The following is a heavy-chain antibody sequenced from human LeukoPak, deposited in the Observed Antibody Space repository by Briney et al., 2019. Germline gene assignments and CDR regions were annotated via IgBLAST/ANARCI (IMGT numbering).Heavy chain of an antibody. CDR3: ARINNWSYYYFDY. V-gene: IGHV4-59*01. D-gene: IGHD1-7*01. Sequence: SETLSLTXTVSGGSIGSYYWSWIRQAPGKGLEWIGYIYYSGSTNYNPSLKSRVTISVDTSKNQFSLKLSSVTAADTAVYYCARINNWSYYYFDYWGQGTLVTVSS. CDR1: GGSIGSYY. J-gene: IGHJ4*02. CDR2: IYYSGST.